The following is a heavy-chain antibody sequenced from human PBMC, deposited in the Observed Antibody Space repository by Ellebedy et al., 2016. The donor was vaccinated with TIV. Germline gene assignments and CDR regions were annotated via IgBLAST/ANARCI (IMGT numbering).Heavy chain of an antibody. D-gene: IGHD3-22*01. CDR1: GFTFSNYN. J-gene: IGHJ3*02. CDR3: ARATTSGYYYEDAFDI. V-gene: IGHV3-48*01. Sequence: PGGSLRLSCAASGFTFSNYNMNWVRQAPGKGLEWVSSVSGSRKTKYYADSVKGRFTISRENAKNSLYLQMNSLRAGDTAVYYCARATTSGYYYEDAFDIWGQGTMVTVSS. CDR2: VSGSRKTK.